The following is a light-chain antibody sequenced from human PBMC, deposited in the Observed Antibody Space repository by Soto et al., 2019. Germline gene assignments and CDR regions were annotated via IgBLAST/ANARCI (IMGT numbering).Light chain of an antibody. CDR3: QHYNNWPPMYT. J-gene: IGKJ2*01. Sequence: EIVLTQSPATLSLSPGERATLSCRASQSVGSYLGWYQHKPGQAPRLLIYDASNRAPGIPARFSGSGSGTDFTLTISSLEPEDFAVYYCQHYNNWPPMYTFGQGTKLEIK. CDR2: DAS. CDR1: QSVGSY. V-gene: IGKV3-11*01.